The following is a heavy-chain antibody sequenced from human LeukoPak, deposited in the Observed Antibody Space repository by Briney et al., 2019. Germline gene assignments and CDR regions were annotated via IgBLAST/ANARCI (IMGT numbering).Heavy chain of an antibody. V-gene: IGHV4-39*01. CDR2: IYYTGST. J-gene: IGHJ4*02. CDR1: GYSISNSDYY. Sequence: SETLSLTCSVSGYSISNSDYYWGWIRQPPGKGLEWIGSIYYTGSTYYSPSLKSRVTISVDTSKNQFSLKVRSVTAADTAVYYCARGLRGYSYGWVKWWDYWGQGTLATVSS. D-gene: IGHD5-18*01. CDR3: ARGLRGYSYGWVKWWDY.